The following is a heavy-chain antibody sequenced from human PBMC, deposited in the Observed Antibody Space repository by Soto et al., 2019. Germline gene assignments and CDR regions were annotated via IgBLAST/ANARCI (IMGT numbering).Heavy chain of an antibody. CDR3: AHNSDSSSWPLDY. Sequence: VVFLRHCCSASGFTCIVYAMHCVSQAPGKGLEYVSSLSINGGSTHYADSVKGRFAISRDNSKNTVYLQMSSLRAVDTATYYCAHNSDSSSWPLDYWGQGTLVTVSS. CDR1: GFTCIVYA. CDR2: LSINGGST. J-gene: IGHJ4*02. D-gene: IGHD6-13*01. V-gene: IGHV3-64D*06.